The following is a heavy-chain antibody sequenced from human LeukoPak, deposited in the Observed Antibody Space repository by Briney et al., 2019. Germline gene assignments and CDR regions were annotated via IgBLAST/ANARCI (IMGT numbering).Heavy chain of an antibody. CDR1: GFTFSSYA. CDR3: AVVPAAMGYYYMDV. CDR2: ISYDGSNK. D-gene: IGHD2-2*01. Sequence: GGSLRLSCAASGFTFSSYAMHWVRQAPGKGLEWVAVISYDGSNKYYADSVKGRFTISRDNSKNTLYLQMNSLRAEDTAVYYCAVVPAAMGYYYMDVWGKGTTVTVSS. J-gene: IGHJ6*03. V-gene: IGHV3-30-3*01.